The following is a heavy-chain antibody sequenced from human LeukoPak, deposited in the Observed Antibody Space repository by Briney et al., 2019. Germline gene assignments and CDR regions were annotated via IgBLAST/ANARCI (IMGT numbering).Heavy chain of an antibody. D-gene: IGHD6-19*01. Sequence: SETLSLTCTVSGGSISSGGYYWSWIRQHPGKGLEWIGYIYYSGSTYYNPSLKSRVTISVDTSKNQFSLKLSSATAADTAVYYCARDRLMAGTPTNWFDPWGQGTLVTVSS. CDR1: GGSISSGGYY. J-gene: IGHJ5*02. CDR3: ARDRLMAGTPTNWFDP. CDR2: IYYSGST. V-gene: IGHV4-31*03.